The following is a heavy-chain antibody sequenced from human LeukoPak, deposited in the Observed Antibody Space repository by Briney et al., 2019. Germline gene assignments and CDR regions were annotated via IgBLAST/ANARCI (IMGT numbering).Heavy chain of an antibody. CDR2: INHSGST. CDR1: GGSFSGYY. V-gene: IGHV4-34*01. Sequence: SETLSLTCAVYGGSFSGYYWSWIRQPPGKGLEWIGEINHSGSTNYNSSLKSRVTISVDTSKNQFSLKLSSVTAADTAVYYCARGPTRSWFDPWGQGTLVTVSS. J-gene: IGHJ5*02. CDR3: ARGPTRSWFDP.